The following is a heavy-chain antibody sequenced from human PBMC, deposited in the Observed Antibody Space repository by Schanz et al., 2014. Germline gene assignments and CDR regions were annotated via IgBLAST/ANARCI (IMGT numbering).Heavy chain of an antibody. CDR2: ISYDGSKK. Sequence: QVQLVESGGGVVQPGRSLRLSCAASGFMFSSYGMHWVRQAPGKGLEWVGVISYDGSKKSYADSVKGRFTISRDNSKNTLYLQMNSLRPEDTAVYYCARGGSGSHYRLDYWAQGTLVTVSS. V-gene: IGHV3-30*03. J-gene: IGHJ4*02. D-gene: IGHD1-26*01. CDR1: GFMFSSYG. CDR3: ARGGSGSHYRLDY.